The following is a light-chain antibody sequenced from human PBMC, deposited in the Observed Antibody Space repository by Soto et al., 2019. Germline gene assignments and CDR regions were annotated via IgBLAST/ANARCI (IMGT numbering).Light chain of an antibody. CDR3: AAWDDSLNGYV. Sequence: QSVLTQTPSASGTPGQRVTISCSGSGSNIGSNAVNWFQQLPGTAPQLLIYSNNQRPSGVPDRFSGSKSGTSASLAISALQSEDEADYYCAAWDDSLNGYVFGTGTKVTVL. CDR1: GSNIGSNA. J-gene: IGLJ1*01. V-gene: IGLV1-44*01. CDR2: SNN.